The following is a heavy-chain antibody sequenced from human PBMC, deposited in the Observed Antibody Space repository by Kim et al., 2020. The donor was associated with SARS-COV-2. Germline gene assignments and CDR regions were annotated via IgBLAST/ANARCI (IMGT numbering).Heavy chain of an antibody. Sequence: SETLSLTCAVYGGSFSGYYWSWIRQPPGKGLEWIGEINHSGSTNYNPSLKSRVTISVDTSKNQFSLKLSSVTAADTAVYYCARGQSITMVRGVMNWFDP. CDR3: ARGQSITMVRGVMNWFDP. V-gene: IGHV4-34*01. D-gene: IGHD3-10*01. CDR1: GGSFSGYY. CDR2: INHSGST. J-gene: IGHJ5*02.